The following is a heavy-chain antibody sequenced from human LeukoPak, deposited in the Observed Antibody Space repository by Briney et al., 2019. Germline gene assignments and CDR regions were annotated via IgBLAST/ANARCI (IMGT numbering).Heavy chain of an antibody. D-gene: IGHD3-10*01. CDR2: IYHSGST. CDR3: ARGGYYGSGNDFRFDP. J-gene: IGHJ5*02. V-gene: IGHV4-4*02. CDR1: GGSISSSNW. Sequence: SETLSLTCAVSGGSISSSNWWSWVRQPPGKGLEWIGEIYHSGSTNYNLSLKSRVTISVDTSKNQFSLKLKSVTAADTAVYYCARGGYYGSGNDFRFDPWGQGTLVIVSS.